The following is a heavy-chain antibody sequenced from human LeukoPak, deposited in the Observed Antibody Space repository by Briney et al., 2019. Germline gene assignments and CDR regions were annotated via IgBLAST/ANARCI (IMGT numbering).Heavy chain of an antibody. D-gene: IGHD1-26*01. J-gene: IGHJ6*02. CDR2: IYYSGST. CDR1: GGSISNYY. CDR3: ARVGGTNYYCGMDV. V-gene: IGHV4-59*01. Sequence: SSETLSLTCTVSGGSISNYYWSWIRQPPGKGLEWIGYIYYSGSTNYNPSLKSRVTISVDTSKNQFSLKLSSVTAADTAVYYCARVGGTNYYCGMDVWGQGTTVTVSS.